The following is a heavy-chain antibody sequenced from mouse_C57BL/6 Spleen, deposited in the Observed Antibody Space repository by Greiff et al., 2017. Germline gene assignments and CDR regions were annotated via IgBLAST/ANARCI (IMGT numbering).Heavy chain of an antibody. V-gene: IGHV1-53*01. Sequence: QVQLQQPGTELVKPGASVKLSCKASGFTFTSYWMHWVKQRPGQGLEWIGNINPSNGGTNYNEKLKSKATLTVDKSSSTTYMQLSSLTSEDTAVXYCGRNSPYAMDYWGQGTSVTVSS. CDR3: GRNSPYAMDY. J-gene: IGHJ4*01. CDR2: INPSNGGT. D-gene: IGHD2-1*01. CDR1: GFTFTSYW.